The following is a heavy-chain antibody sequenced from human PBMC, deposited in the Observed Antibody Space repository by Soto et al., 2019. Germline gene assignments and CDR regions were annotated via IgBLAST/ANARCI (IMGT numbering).Heavy chain of an antibody. Sequence: PSETLSLTCTVSGGSISSGGYYWSWIRQHPGKGLEWIGYIYYSGSTYYNPSLKSRVTISVDTSKNQFSLKLSSVTAADTAVYYCASQLGYCSSTSCYGLFFDYWGQGTLVTVSS. CDR1: GGSISSGGYY. CDR3: ASQLGYCSSTSCYGLFFDY. D-gene: IGHD2-2*01. V-gene: IGHV4-31*03. J-gene: IGHJ4*02. CDR2: IYYSGST.